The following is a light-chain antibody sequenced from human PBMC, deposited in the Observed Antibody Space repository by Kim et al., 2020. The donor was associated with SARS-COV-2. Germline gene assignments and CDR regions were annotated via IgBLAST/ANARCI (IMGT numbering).Light chain of an antibody. J-gene: IGKJ1*01. CDR3: QQSYSTPRT. Sequence: ASVGDRVPITCRASQSISSYLNWYQQKPGKAPKLLIYAASSLQSGVPSRFSGSGSGTDFTLTISSLQPEDFATYYCQQSYSTPRTFGQGTKVEIK. CDR2: AAS. CDR1: QSISSY. V-gene: IGKV1-39*01.